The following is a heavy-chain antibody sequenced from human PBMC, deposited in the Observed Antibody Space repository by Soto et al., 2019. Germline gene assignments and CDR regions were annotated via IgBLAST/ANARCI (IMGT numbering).Heavy chain of an antibody. CDR3: AKVQSGYSGSYYGAFDI. CDR2: ISGSGGST. J-gene: IGHJ3*02. V-gene: IGHV3-23*01. Sequence: GSLRLSCAASGFIFSSYAMSWVRQAPGKGLEWVSAISGSGGSTYYADSVKGRFTISRDNSKNTLYPQMNSLRAEDTAVYYCAKVQSGYSGSYYGAFDIWGQGTMVTVSS. CDR1: GFIFSSYA. D-gene: IGHD1-26*01.